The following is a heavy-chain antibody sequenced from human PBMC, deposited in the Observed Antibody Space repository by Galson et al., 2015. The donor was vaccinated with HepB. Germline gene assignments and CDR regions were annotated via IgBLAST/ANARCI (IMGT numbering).Heavy chain of an antibody. Sequence: SLRLSCAASGFTFSSYEMNWVRQAPGKGLEWVSYISSSGSTIYYADSVKGRFTISRDNAKNSLYLQMNSLRAEDTAVYYCARAPGGDYFDSGSYSDYWGQGTLVTVSS. J-gene: IGHJ4*02. D-gene: IGHD3-10*01. CDR2: ISSSGSTI. CDR1: GFTFSSYE. V-gene: IGHV3-48*03. CDR3: ARAPGGDYFDSGSYSDY.